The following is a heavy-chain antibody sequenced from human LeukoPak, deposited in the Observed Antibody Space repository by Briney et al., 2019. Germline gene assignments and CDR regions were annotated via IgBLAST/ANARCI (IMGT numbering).Heavy chain of an antibody. CDR2: ISYDGRNK. J-gene: IGHJ4*02. V-gene: IGHV3-30*18. CDR3: AKGPLRGTAAAIDY. Sequence: GGSLRLSCAASGFTFNNYGMHWVRQAPGRGLEWVAVISYDGRNKHYPDSVKGRFTISRDISTDTLWLQMDSLRTGDTAVYYCAKGPLRGTAAAIDYWGQGTLVTVSS. CDR1: GFTFNNYG. D-gene: IGHD2-2*01.